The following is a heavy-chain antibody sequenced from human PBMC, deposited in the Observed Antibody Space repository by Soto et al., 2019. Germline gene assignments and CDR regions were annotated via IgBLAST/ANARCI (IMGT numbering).Heavy chain of an antibody. CDR1: GYSFTSYW. Sequence: GESLKISCKGSGYSFTSYWIGWVRQMPGKGLEWMGIIYPGDSDTRYSPSFQGQVTISADKSISTAYLQWSSLKASGTAMYYCTFSSADGKNYYGIYFWGKGTTVTVSS. J-gene: IGHJ6*04. CDR3: TFSSADGKNYYGIYF. V-gene: IGHV5-51*01. D-gene: IGHD6-13*01. CDR2: IYPGDSDT.